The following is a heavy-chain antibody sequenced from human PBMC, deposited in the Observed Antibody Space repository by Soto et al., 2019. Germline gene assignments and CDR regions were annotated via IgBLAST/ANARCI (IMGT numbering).Heavy chain of an antibody. D-gene: IGHD1-1*01. CDR1: GYDFTRYG. J-gene: IGHJ4*02. Sequence: QAQLVQSEAEVRLPGASVKISCKASGYDFTRYGIGWVRQAPGQGLQWLDWISGNNGYTNQAQQRQGRLRWTTDTFTSTAYMELKNLTPDATATYYCARVKHVSLMRGGWKYFFDYWGQGTLVTVSS. V-gene: IGHV1-18*01. CDR3: ARVKHVSLMRGGWKYFFDY. CDR2: ISGNNGYT.